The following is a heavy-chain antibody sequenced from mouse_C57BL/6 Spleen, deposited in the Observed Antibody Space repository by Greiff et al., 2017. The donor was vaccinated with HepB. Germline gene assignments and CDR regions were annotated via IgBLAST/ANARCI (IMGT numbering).Heavy chain of an antibody. V-gene: IGHV1-69*01. CDR1: GYTFTSYW. Sequence: VQLQQPGAELVMPGASVKLSCKASGYTFTSYWMHWVKQRPGQGLEWIGEIDPSDSYTNYNQKFKGKSTLTVDKSSSPAYMQLSSLTSEDSAVYYCARQGGYYAMDYWGQGTSVTVSS. CDR2: IDPSDSYT. D-gene: IGHD3-3*01. J-gene: IGHJ4*01. CDR3: ARQGGYYAMDY.